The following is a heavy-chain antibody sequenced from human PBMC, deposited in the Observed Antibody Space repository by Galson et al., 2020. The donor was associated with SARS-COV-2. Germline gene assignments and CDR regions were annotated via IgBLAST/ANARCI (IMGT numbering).Heavy chain of an antibody. V-gene: IGHV4-39*01. Sequence: SETLSLTCSVSGDSISSRGYYWGWIRQPPGKGLEWIGSIYHSGSTYYNASPRSRVTISVDTSNNQFSLKLNSMTAVDTAVHYCARPIHSSTFNGIGIWGQGTMITVSS. J-gene: IGHJ3*02. CDR1: GDSISSRGYY. CDR2: IYHSGST. D-gene: IGHD6-13*01. CDR3: ARPIHSSTFNGIGI.